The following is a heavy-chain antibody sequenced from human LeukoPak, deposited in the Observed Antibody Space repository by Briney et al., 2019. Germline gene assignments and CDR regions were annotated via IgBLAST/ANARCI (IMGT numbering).Heavy chain of an antibody. CDR2: IYSGGST. Sequence: PGGSLRLSCAASGFTVSSNYMSWVRQAPGKGLEWVSLIYSGGSTFYADSVKGRFTISRDNSKNTLCLQMNSLRAEDTAVYYCARDNRGTSNTDCWGQGTLVTVSS. CDR1: GFTVSSNY. V-gene: IGHV3-53*01. J-gene: IGHJ4*02. CDR3: ARDNRGTSNTDC. D-gene: IGHD4-23*01.